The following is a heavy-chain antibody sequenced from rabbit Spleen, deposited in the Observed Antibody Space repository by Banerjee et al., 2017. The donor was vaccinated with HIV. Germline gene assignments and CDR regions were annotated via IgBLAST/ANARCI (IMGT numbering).Heavy chain of an antibody. D-gene: IGHD6-1*01. CDR3: ARGEHFSVGFSAFAIYLDL. J-gene: IGHJ6*01. CDR1: GFDFTSTFY. V-gene: IGHV1S40*01. Sequence: QSLEESGGGLVQPEGSLTLTCKASGFDFTSTFYMCWVRQAPGKGLEWIGCIDTGSGDTAYATWAKGRFTISKTSSTTVTLQMTSLTAADTATYFCARGEHFSVGFSAFAIYLDLWGPGTLVTVS. CDR2: IDTGSGDT.